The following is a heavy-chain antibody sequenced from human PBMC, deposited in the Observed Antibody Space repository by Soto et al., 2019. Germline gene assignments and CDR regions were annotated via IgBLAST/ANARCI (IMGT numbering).Heavy chain of an antibody. Sequence: QVQLVESGGGVVQPGGSLRLSCAASGFNFNKYAMHWVRQPPGKGLEWVAIISPDGSNENYAYSVKGRFTIYRDNSRNTVYLQLGSLAAEDTGVYHYQRLGGDGFPTVDCGGRGTLVTVSS. CDR1: GFNFNKYA. J-gene: IGHJ4*02. V-gene: IGHV3-30*14. CDR2: ISPDGSNE. CDR3: QRLGGDGFPTVDC. D-gene: IGHD2-21*01.